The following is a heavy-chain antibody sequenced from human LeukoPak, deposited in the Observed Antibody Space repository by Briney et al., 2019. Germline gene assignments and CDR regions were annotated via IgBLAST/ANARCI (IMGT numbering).Heavy chain of an antibody. V-gene: IGHV3-74*01. J-gene: IGHJ4*02. CDR1: GFTFSSYW. CDR2: INSDGSST. D-gene: IGHD3-22*01. Sequence: GGSLRLSCAASGFTFSSYWTHWVRQAPGKGPVWVSRINSDGSSTSYADSVKGRFTISRDNAKNTLYLQMNSLRAEDTAVYYCASHSYYDRTPLDYWGQGTLVTVSS. CDR3: ASHSYYDRTPLDY.